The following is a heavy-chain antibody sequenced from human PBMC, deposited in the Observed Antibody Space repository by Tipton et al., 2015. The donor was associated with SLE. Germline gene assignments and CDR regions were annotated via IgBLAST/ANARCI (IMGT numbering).Heavy chain of an antibody. CDR1: GGSFSGYY. D-gene: IGHD5-12*01. CDR2: IDHSGST. Sequence: TLSLTCAVYGGSFSGYYWSWIRQPPGKGLEWIGEIDHSGSTNHNPSLKSRVTISVDTSKNQFSLKLSSVTAADTAVYYCARGGVATIRADYWGQGTLVTVSS. V-gene: IGHV4-34*01. CDR3: ARGGVATIRADY. J-gene: IGHJ4*02.